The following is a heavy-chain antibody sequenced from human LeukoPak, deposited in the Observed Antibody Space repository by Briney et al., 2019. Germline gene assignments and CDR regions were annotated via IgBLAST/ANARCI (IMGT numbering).Heavy chain of an antibody. J-gene: IGHJ3*02. Sequence: GGSLRLSCAASGFTFSSYYISWVRQAPGKGLEWVANIKQDGSEKYYVDSVKGRFTISRDNAKNSLYLQMNSLRAEDTAMYFCAREHCISSTCYAFDIWGQGTMVTVSS. D-gene: IGHD2-2*01. CDR2: IKQDGSEK. CDR3: AREHCISSTCYAFDI. V-gene: IGHV3-7*01. CDR1: GFTFSSYY.